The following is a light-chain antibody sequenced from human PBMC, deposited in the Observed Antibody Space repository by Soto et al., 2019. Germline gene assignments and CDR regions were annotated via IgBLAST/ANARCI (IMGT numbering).Light chain of an antibody. CDR3: SSSTSSSTLV. V-gene: IGLV2-14*01. CDR2: DVS. CDR1: SSDVGGYNY. J-gene: IGLJ1*01. Sequence: QSVLTQPASVSGSPGQSITISCTGTSSDVGGYNYVSWYQQHPGKAPKLMIYDVSNRPSGVSNRFSGSKSGNTASLTISGLQAEDEADYYCSSSTSSSTLVFGAGTKVTVL.